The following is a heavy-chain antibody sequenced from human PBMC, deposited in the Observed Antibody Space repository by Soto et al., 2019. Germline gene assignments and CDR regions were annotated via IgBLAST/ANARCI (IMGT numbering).Heavy chain of an antibody. Sequence: GGSLRLPCSASGCNFSSYAIHWVRQAPGKGLEYVSAISSNGGSTYYADSVKGRFTISRDNSKNTLYLQMSSLRAEDTAVYYCVKQYYDFRSGYYPRGWFDPWGQGTLVTVSS. CDR1: GCNFSSYA. V-gene: IGHV3-64D*08. J-gene: IGHJ5*02. D-gene: IGHD3-3*01. CDR3: VKQYYDFRSGYYPRGWFDP. CDR2: ISSNGGST.